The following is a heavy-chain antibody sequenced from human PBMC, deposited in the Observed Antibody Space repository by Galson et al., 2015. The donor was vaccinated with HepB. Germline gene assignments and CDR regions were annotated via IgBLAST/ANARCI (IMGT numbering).Heavy chain of an antibody. J-gene: IGHJ4*02. CDR2: VNTYSGGT. V-gene: IGHV1-2*06. CDR3: ARAYYYDSNGFTVPPHLDY. CDR1: GYAFTGHY. Sequence: SVKVSCKASGYAFTGHYIHWVRLAPGQGLEWMGRVNTYSGGTNYAEKFQGRVTMTRDTSIGTTYVELSRLTYDDTAMYYCARAYYYDSNGFTVPPHLDYWGQGTLVTVSS. D-gene: IGHD3-22*01.